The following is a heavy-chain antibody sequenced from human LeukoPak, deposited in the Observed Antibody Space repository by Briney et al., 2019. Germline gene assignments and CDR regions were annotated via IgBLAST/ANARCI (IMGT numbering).Heavy chain of an antibody. D-gene: IGHD2/OR15-2a*01. J-gene: IGHJ4*02. CDR3: AKEGTRIHFDY. Sequence: GGSLRLSCAASGFTFSSNAIHWVRQAPGKGLEWVAEISYDGGNTYYADSVKGRFTISRDNSKNTLYLQMNSLRAEDTAVYYCAKEGTRIHFDYWGQGTLVTVSS. CDR2: ISYDGGNT. V-gene: IGHV3-30-3*01. CDR1: GFTFSSNA.